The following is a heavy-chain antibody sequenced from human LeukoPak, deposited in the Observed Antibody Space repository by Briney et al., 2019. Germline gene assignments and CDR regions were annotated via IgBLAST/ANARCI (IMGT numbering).Heavy chain of an antibody. V-gene: IGHV4-39*01. CDR1: GGSIRGSSYY. CDR3: ARGDYGDYDKSLYYFDY. J-gene: IGHJ4*02. CDR2: IYYSGST. D-gene: IGHD4-17*01. Sequence: SETLSLTCTVSGGSIRGSSYYWGWIRQPPGKGLEWIGSIYYSGSTYYNPSLKSRVTISVDTSKNQFSLKLSSVTAADTAVYYCARGDYGDYDKSLYYFDYWGQGTLVTVSS.